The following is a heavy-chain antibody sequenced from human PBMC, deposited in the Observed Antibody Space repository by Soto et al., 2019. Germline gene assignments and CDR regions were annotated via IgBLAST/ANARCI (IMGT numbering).Heavy chain of an antibody. CDR3: ARDRGENNTHYNSNNHWFDP. CDR1: GGTFSSYA. D-gene: IGHD3-22*01. J-gene: IGHJ5*02. Sequence: XSVKVSCKASGGTFSSYAISWVRQAPGQGLEWMGGIIPIFGTANYAQKFQGRVTITADESTSTAYMELSSLRSEETAVYYCARDRGENNTHYNSNNHWFDPWGQGSLVTVSS. V-gene: IGHV1-69*13. CDR2: IIPIFGTA.